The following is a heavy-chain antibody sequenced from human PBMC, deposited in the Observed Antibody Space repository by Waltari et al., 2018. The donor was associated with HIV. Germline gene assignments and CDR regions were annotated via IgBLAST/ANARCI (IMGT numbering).Heavy chain of an antibody. D-gene: IGHD1-26*01. CDR2: IDPSDSYT. CDR3: ARHMEVGEGATGYYGMDV. V-gene: IGHV5-10-1*01. CDR1: GYSFTSYW. J-gene: IGHJ6*02. Sequence: EVQLVQSGAEVKKPGESLRISCKGSGYSFTSYWISWVRQMPGKGLEWMGRIDPSDSYTNYSPSFQGHVTISADKSISTAYLQWSSLKASDTAMYYCARHMEVGEGATGYYGMDVWGQGTTVTVSS.